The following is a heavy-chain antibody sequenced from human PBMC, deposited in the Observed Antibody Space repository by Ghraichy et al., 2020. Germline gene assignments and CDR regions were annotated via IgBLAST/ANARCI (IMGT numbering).Heavy chain of an antibody. CDR1: GGSISSGGYS. V-gene: IGHV4-30-2*01. D-gene: IGHD3-10*01. CDR2: VYHSVNT. CDR3: GRGLYGSGVDY. Sequence: SETLSLTCVVSGGSISSGGYSWSWIRQPPGKGLEYIGYVYHSVNTFYNPSLKSRVTISVDRSKNQFSLKLSSVTAADTAVYYCGRGLYGSGVDYWDQGTLVTVSS. J-gene: IGHJ4*02.